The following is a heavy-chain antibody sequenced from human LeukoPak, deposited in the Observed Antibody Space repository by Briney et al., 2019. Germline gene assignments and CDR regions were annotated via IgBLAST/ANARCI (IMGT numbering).Heavy chain of an antibody. CDR1: GGTFISYA. J-gene: IGHJ6*03. D-gene: IGHD6-6*01. CDR3: ARVTEQLVHKTLIYYYYMDV. Sequence: ASVTVSCKASGGTFISYAISWVRQAPGQGLEWMGGIIPIFGTANYAQKFQGRVTSTADKSTRTAYMELSSLRSEDTAVYYCARVTEQLVHKTLIYYYYMDVWGKGTTVTVSS. CDR2: IIPIFGTA. V-gene: IGHV1-69*06.